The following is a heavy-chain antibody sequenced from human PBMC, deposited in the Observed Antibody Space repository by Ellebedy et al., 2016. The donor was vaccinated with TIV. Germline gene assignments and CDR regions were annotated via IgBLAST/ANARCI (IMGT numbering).Heavy chain of an antibody. D-gene: IGHD5-24*01. CDR1: GGSISGSSTSYY. V-gene: IGHV4-39*01. Sequence: SETLSLTXNVSGGSISGSSTSYYWGWIRQPPGKGLEWIGSIYDSVRTHYNPSLKSRVTISVDTSKNQFSLKLSSVTAADTAVYYCARAPFDGYGRDYYFDYWGRGTLVTVSS. CDR2: IYDSVRT. CDR3: ARAPFDGYGRDYYFDY. J-gene: IGHJ4*02.